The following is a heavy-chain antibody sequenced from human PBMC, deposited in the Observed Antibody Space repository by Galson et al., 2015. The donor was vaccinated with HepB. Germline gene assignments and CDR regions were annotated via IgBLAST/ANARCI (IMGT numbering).Heavy chain of an antibody. CDR2: ISSSSSTI. CDR3: ARDFGGPQLWGKGDAFDI. CDR1: GFTFSSYS. Sequence: SLRLSCASPGFTFSSYSMNWVRQAPGKGLEWVSYISSSSSTIYYADSVKGRFTISRDNAKNSLYLQMNSLRAEDTAVYYCARDFGGPQLWGKGDAFDIWGQGTMVPVSS. V-gene: IGHV3-48*01. D-gene: IGHD3-10*01. J-gene: IGHJ3*02.